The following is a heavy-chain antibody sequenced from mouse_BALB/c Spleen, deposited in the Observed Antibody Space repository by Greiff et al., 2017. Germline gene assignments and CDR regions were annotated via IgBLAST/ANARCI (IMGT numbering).Heavy chain of an antibody. V-gene: IGHV5-9-4*01. CDR1: GFTFSSYA. CDR3: AKDDHYYGYYAMDY. D-gene: IGHD1-2*01. Sequence: EVLRVESGGGLVKPGGSLKLSCAVSGFTFSSYAMSWVRQSPEKGLEWVAEISSGGSYTYYADTVTVRFTISRDNAKNTLYLEMSRQRSEDTAMYYWAKDDHYYGYYAMDYWGQGTSVTVSS. CDR2: ISSGGSYT. J-gene: IGHJ4*01.